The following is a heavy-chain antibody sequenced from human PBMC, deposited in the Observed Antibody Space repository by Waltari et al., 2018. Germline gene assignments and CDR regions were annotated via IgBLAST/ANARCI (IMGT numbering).Heavy chain of an antibody. CDR2: VDPEDGET. D-gene: IGHD3-22*01. CDR3: ATGVYYYDSSGPAYWYFDL. Sequence: EVQLVQSGAEVKKPGATVKISCKASGYTFTDYYMHWVQQAPGTGLEWMGRVDPEDGETIYAGKCQGRVTITADTSTDTAYMELSSLRSEDTAVYYCATGVYYYDSSGPAYWYFDLWGRGTLVTVSS. CDR1: GYTFTDYY. J-gene: IGHJ2*01. V-gene: IGHV1-69-2*01.